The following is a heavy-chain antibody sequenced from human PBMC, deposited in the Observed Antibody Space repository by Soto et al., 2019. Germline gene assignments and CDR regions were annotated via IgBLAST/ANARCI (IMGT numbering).Heavy chain of an antibody. D-gene: IGHD3-3*01. CDR2: INHSGST. CDR3: ARGSRPITIFGVANWFDP. CDR1: GGSFSGYY. Sequence: SETLSLTCAVYGGSFSGYYWSWIRQPPGKGLEWIGEINHSGSTNYNPSLKSRVTISVDTSKNQFSLKLSSVTAADTAVYYCARGSRPITIFGVANWFDPWGQGTLVTVSS. J-gene: IGHJ5*02. V-gene: IGHV4-34*01.